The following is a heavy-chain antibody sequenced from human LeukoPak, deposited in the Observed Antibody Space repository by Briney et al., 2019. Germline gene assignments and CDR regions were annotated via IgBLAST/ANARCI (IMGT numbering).Heavy chain of an antibody. Sequence: GGSLRLSCAASGFTFSSYSMNWVRQAPGKGLEWVSYISSSSSTIYYADSVKGRFTISRDNAKNSLYLQMNSLRAEDTALYHCARGRMSSSLYYYYYMDVWGKGTTVTVSS. CDR2: ISSSSSTI. J-gene: IGHJ6*03. V-gene: IGHV3-48*04. CDR3: ARGRMSSSLYYYYYMDV. D-gene: IGHD6-6*01. CDR1: GFTFSSYS.